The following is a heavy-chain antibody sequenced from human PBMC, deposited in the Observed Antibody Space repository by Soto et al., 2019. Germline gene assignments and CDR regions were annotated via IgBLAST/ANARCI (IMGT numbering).Heavy chain of an antibody. CDR1: GFTFSSSS. Sequence: GGSLRLSCAASGFTFSSSSMNWVRQAPGKGLEWVAYISGSSSPIYYADSVKGRFTISRDNSKNTLYPQMNSLRAEDTAVYYCARDGYCSGGSCYSVPVFDYWGQGTLVTVSS. D-gene: IGHD2-15*01. J-gene: IGHJ4*02. CDR3: ARDGYCSGGSCYSVPVFDY. CDR2: ISGSSSPI. V-gene: IGHV3-48*01.